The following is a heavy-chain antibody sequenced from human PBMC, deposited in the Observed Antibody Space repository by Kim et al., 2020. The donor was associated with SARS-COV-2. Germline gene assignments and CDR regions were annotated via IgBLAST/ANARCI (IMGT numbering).Heavy chain of an antibody. CDR2: ISGSGGST. J-gene: IGHJ4*02. Sequence: GGSLRLSCAASGFTFSSYAMSWVRQAPGKGLEWVSAISGSGGSTYYADSVKGRFTISRDNSKNTLYLQMNSLRAEDTAVYYCAKRGAVVATTHGAYYFDYWGQGTLVTVSS. CDR1: GFTFSSYA. CDR3: AKRGAVVATTHGAYYFDY. D-gene: IGHD5-12*01. V-gene: IGHV3-23*01.